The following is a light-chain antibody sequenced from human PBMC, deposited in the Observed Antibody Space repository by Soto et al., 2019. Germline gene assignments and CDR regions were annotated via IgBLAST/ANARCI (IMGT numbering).Light chain of an antibody. CDR3: MQAVQTPRT. CDR1: QSLLHTNGYNY. V-gene: IGKV2-28*01. J-gene: IGKJ1*01. Sequence: DIVMTQSPLSLPVTPGEPASISCRSSQSLLHTNGYNYLDWYLQKPGQSPQLLISLGSNRASGVPDRFSGSGSGTDFRLKISRVEAEDVGVYYCMQAVQTPRTFGQGTKV. CDR2: LGS.